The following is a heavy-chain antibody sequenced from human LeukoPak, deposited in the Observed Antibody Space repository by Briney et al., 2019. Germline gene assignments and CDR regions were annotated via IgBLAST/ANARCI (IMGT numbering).Heavy chain of an antibody. D-gene: IGHD3-3*01. V-gene: IGHV1-2*02. CDR1: GYTFTGYY. CDR2: INPNSGGT. J-gene: IGHJ5*02. CDR3: ARVDGESIFGVVITVLGFDP. Sequence: ASVKVSCKASGYTFTGYYMHWVRQAPGQGLEWMGWINPNSGGTNYAQKFQGRVTMTRDTSISTAYMELSRLRSDDTAVYYCARVDGESIFGVVITVLGFDPWGQGTLVTVSS.